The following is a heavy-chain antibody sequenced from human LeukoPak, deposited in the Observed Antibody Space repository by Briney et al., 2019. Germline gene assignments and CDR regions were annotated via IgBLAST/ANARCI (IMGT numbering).Heavy chain of an antibody. J-gene: IGHJ4*02. CDR1: GSTVSSNS. CDR3: ASFNYYGSGENDY. CDR2: IYSDNT. Sequence: GGSLRLSCTVSGSTVSSNSMSWVRQAPGKGLEWVSFIYSDNTHYSDSVKGRFTISRDNSKNTLYLQMNSLRAEDTAVYYCASFNYYGSGENDYWGQGTLVTVSS. D-gene: IGHD3-10*01. V-gene: IGHV3-53*01.